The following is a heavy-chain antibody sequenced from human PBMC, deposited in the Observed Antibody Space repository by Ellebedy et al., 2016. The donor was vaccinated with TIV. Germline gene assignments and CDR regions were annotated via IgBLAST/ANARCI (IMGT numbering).Heavy chain of an antibody. CDR2: IYWDDDK. CDR1: GLSLSTSGVG. D-gene: IGHD4-23*01. J-gene: IGHJ4*02. CDR3: AHSGTTVVTPPYYFDY. Sequence: SGPTLVKPTQTLTLTCTFSGLSLSTSGVGVGWIRQPPGKALEWLALIYWDDDKRYSPSLKSRLTITKDTSKNQVVLTMTNMDPVDTATYYCAHSGTTVVTPPYYFDYWGQGTLVTVSS. V-gene: IGHV2-5*02.